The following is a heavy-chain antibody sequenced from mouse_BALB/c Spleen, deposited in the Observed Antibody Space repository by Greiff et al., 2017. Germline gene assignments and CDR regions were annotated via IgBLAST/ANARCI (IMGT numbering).Heavy chain of an antibody. D-gene: IGHD2-4*01. Sequence: EVKLMESGGGLVKPGGSLKLSCAASGFAFSSYDMSWVRQTPEKRLEWVAYISSGGGSTYYPDTVKGRFTISRDNAKNTLYLQMSSLKSEDTAMYYCARLPMITRAMDYWGQGTSVTVSS. V-gene: IGHV5-12-1*01. CDR1: GFAFSSYD. J-gene: IGHJ4*01. CDR2: ISSGGGST. CDR3: ARLPMITRAMDY.